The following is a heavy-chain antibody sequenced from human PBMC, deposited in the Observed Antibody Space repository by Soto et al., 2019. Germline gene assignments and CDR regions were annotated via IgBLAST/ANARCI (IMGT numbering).Heavy chain of an antibody. D-gene: IGHD6-13*01. CDR3: ARAAYRSSWKWFDP. Sequence: SLRLPWAASGFKFGNYAIHCVRKATGKGLEWVAVISYDGSLEYYADSVKGRFTISRDNSKSTLYLQMNSLRGEDTAVYYCARAAYRSSWKWFDPWGQGTLVTVSS. CDR1: GFKFGNYA. J-gene: IGHJ5*02. CDR2: ISYDGSLE. V-gene: IGHV3-30*04.